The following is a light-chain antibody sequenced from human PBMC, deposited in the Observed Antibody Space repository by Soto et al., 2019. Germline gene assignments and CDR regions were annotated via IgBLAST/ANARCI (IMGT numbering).Light chain of an antibody. V-gene: IGLV2-14*03. CDR2: DVS. J-gene: IGLJ2*01. CDR3: RSYTSRSPLGV. CDR1: NSDIGGYNY. Sequence: QSALTQPASVSGSPGQSITISCTGTNSDIGGYNYVSWYQQHPGKAPKLMIYDVSNRPSGVSYRFSGSKSGNTASLTISGLQAEDEADYYCRSYTSRSPLGVFGGGTKLTVL.